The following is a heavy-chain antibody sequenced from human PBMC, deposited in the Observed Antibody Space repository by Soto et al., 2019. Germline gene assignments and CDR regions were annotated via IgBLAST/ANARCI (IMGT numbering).Heavy chain of an antibody. J-gene: IGHJ5*02. CDR1: GGTFSSYA. V-gene: IGHV1-69*13. Sequence: ASVKVSCKASGGTFSSYAISWVRQAPGQGLEWMGGIIPIFGTANYAQKFQGRVTITADESMSTAYMELSSLRSEDTAVYYCARWPYSSGWYVAWFDPWGQGTLVTVSS. CDR2: IIPIFGTA. D-gene: IGHD6-19*01. CDR3: ARWPYSSGWYVAWFDP.